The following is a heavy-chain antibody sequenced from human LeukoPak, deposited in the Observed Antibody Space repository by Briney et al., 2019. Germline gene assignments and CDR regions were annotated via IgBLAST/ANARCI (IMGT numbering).Heavy chain of an antibody. V-gene: IGHV4-38-2*02. Sequence: SETLSLTCTVSGGSISSGHYWGWIRPPPGKGLEWIGSISHSGTTYYNPSLKSRVTISVDTSKNQFSLKLSSVTAADTAVYYCAREGNKFNYYYYYGMDVWGQGTTVTVSS. J-gene: IGHJ6*02. CDR2: ISHSGTT. CDR3: AREGNKFNYYYYYGMDV. CDR1: GGSISSGHY.